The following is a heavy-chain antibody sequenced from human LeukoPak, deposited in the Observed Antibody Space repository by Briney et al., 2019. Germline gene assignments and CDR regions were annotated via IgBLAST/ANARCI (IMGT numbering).Heavy chain of an antibody. CDR1: GGSISSYH. V-gene: IGHV4-4*07. D-gene: IGHD1-26*01. J-gene: IGHJ6*03. CDR2: IYTSGST. Sequence: SETLSLTCTVSGGSISSYHWSWIRQPAGKGLEWIGRIYTSGSTNYNPSLKSRVTMSVDTSKNQVSLKLTSVTAADTAVYYCARLPVIVGAALEYYYYYMDVWGQGTTVTVSS. CDR3: ARLPVIVGAALEYYYYYMDV.